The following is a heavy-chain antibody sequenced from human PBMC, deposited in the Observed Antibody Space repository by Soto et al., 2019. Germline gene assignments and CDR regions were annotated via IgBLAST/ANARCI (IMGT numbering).Heavy chain of an antibody. CDR1: GFTFSSYG. CDR3: ANSLLRYFDWLSGSYYGMDV. CDR2: ISYDGSNK. V-gene: IGHV3-30*18. Sequence: QVQLVESGGGVVQPGRSLRLSCAASGFTFSSYGMHWVRQAPGKGLEWVAVISYDGSNKYYADSVKGRFTIYRDKSKNSLYLQTNSLRAEDTDVYYCANSLLRYFDWLSGSYYGMDVWGQGNTVTVSS. D-gene: IGHD3-9*01. J-gene: IGHJ6*02.